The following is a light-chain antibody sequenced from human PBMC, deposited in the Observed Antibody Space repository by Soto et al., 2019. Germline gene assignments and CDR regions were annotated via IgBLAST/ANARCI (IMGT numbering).Light chain of an antibody. CDR3: QQRNKWPPT. J-gene: IGKJ4*01. Sequence: EVVLTQSPDTLSLSPGERATLSCRASQSVGPSLFWYQQKPGRAPRLLIYDGFKRAAGVTARFSTSVSGTDFTLPISNLEAEDCAVYHCQQRNKWPPTFGGGTKLEIK. V-gene: IGKV3-11*01. CDR1: QSVGPS. CDR2: DGF.